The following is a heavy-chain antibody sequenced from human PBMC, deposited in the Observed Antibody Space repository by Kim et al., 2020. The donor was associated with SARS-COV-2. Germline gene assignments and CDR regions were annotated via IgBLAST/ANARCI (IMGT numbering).Heavy chain of an antibody. CDR1: GFTVNSYA. CDR2: LAGSGGKT. CDR3: AKARGIWPPFDY. V-gene: IGHV3-23*01. D-gene: IGHD6-13*01. J-gene: IGHJ4*02. Sequence: GGSLRLSCAASGFTVNSYAMTWVRRAPGKGLEWVSALAGSGGKTYSADSAKGRFTISRDNSKNTLFLQMNGMSAEDTAASFCAKARGIWPPFDYLGQG.